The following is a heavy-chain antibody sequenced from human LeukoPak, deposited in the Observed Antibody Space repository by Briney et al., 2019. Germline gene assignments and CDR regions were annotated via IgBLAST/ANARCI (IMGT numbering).Heavy chain of an antibody. D-gene: IGHD3-22*01. V-gene: IGHV4-59*01. Sequence: SETLSLTCTVSGGSISSYYWSWIWQPPGKGLEWIGYIYYSGSTNYNPSLKSRVTISVDTSKNQFSLKLSSVTAADTAVYYCARFPILYYYDSSGPYWGQGTLVTVSS. CDR2: IYYSGST. J-gene: IGHJ4*02. CDR1: GGSISSYY. CDR3: ARFPILYYYDSSGPY.